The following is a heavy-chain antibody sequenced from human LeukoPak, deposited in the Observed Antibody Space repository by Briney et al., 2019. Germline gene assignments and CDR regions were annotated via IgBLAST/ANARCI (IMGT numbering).Heavy chain of an antibody. Sequence: GGSLRLSCAASGFTVSSNYMSWIRQAPGKGLEWVSYIRSSGNTIYYADSVKGRFTISRDNAKNSLYLQMNSLRAEDTAVYYCARDRGGVVNDAFDIWGQGTMVTVSS. CDR3: ARDRGGVVNDAFDI. J-gene: IGHJ3*02. CDR2: IRSSGNTI. CDR1: GFTVSSNY. V-gene: IGHV3-11*04. D-gene: IGHD3-3*01.